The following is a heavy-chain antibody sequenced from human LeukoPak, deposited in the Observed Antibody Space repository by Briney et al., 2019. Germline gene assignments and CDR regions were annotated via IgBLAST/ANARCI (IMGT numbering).Heavy chain of an antibody. J-gene: IGHJ6*02. CDR1: GYTFTIYD. CDR2: ISAYSGNT. CDR3: ARDGLGFGSAGTPRYYYGMDV. V-gene: IGHV1-18*01. Sequence: ASVNVSSKASGYTFTIYDISGVRQARGQGIEGMGWISAYSGNTNYAQKLQGRVTMTTDTSTSTAYMELRSLRSDDTAVYYCARDGLGFGSAGTPRYYYGMDVWGQGTTVTVSS. D-gene: IGHD6-13*01.